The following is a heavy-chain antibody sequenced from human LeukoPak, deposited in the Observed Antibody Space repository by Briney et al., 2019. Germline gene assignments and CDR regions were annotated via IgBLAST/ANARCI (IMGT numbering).Heavy chain of an antibody. CDR2: ISGSGGST. J-gene: IGHJ6*02. CDR3: AKSITLRHCYYYGMDV. Sequence: GGSLRLSCAASGFTFSSYAMSWVRQAPGKGLEWVSAISGSGGSTYYADSVKGRFTISGDNSKNTLYLQMNSLRAEDTAVYYCAKSITLRHCYYYGMDVWGQGTTVTVSS. V-gene: IGHV3-23*01. CDR1: GFTFSSYA. D-gene: IGHD3-3*02.